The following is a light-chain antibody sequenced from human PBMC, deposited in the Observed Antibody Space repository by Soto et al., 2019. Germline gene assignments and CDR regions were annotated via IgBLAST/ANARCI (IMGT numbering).Light chain of an antibody. V-gene: IGKV1-39*01. CDR1: QNILNY. CDR3: QQNYNTPPT. CDR2: GAS. J-gene: IGKJ4*01. Sequence: DLQMTQSPSSLSASEGDRVTITCPAGQNILNYLSWYQQKPGKAPELLIFGASSLQTGVPSRFSGSGYGTDFTLTISSLQPEDFATYYCQQNYNTPPTFGGGTKVEIK.